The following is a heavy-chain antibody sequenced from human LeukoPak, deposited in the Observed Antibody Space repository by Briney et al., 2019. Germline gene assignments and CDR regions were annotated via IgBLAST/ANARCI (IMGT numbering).Heavy chain of an antibody. Sequence: PGGSLRLSCAASGFTFSNAWMSWVRQAPGKGLGWVGRIRSKAYGGTTEYAASVKGRFTISRDDSKSIAYLQMNSLKTEDTAVYYCTRAPEAVAGTVDYYYYMDVWGKGTTVTVSS. CDR1: GFTFSNAW. J-gene: IGHJ6*03. CDR3: TRAPEAVAGTVDYYYYMDV. V-gene: IGHV3-15*01. D-gene: IGHD6-19*01. CDR2: IRSKAYGGTT.